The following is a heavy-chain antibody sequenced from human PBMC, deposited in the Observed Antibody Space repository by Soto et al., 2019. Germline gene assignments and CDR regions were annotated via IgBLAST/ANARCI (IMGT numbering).Heavy chain of an antibody. CDR3: VKALYGSGSYYNEYFQH. V-gene: IGHV3-64D*08. J-gene: IGHJ1*01. CDR2: ISSNGGST. Sequence: GSLRLSCSASGFTFSSYAMHWVRQAPGKGLEYVSAISSNGGSTYYADSVKGRFTISRDNSKNTLYLQMSSLRAEDTAVYYCVKALYGSGSYYNEYFQHWGQGTLVTVSS. D-gene: IGHD3-10*01. CDR1: GFTFSSYA.